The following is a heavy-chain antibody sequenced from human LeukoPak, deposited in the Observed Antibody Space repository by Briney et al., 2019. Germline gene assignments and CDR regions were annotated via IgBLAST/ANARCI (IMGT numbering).Heavy chain of an antibody. J-gene: IGHJ6*03. D-gene: IGHD2-2*01. V-gene: IGHV4-34*01. Sequence: SETLSLTCAVYGGSFSGYYWSWIRQPPGKGLEWIGEINHSGSTNYNPSLKSRVTISVDTSKNQYSLKLSSVTAADTAVYYSARGRIYVVVVPAAIRRHYYYMDVWGKGTTVTVSS. CDR2: INHSGST. CDR3: ARGRIYVVVVPAAIRRHYYYMDV. CDR1: GGSFSGYY.